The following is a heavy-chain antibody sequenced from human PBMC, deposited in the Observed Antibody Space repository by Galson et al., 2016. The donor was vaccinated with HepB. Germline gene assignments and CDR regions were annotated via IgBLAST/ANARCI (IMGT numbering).Heavy chain of an antibody. CDR2: INGDGTIT. Sequence: SLRLSCAASGFTFSTNWMHWVRQAPGKGLVWVSRINGDGTITDYADSVTGRFTISRDNAENTLYLQMNSLRVEDTAVYYCARDRGGSAGAFNWFDPWGQGTLVTVSS. J-gene: IGHJ5*02. V-gene: IGHV3-74*01. D-gene: IGHD3-10*01. CDR3: ARDRGGSAGAFNWFDP. CDR1: GFTFSTNW.